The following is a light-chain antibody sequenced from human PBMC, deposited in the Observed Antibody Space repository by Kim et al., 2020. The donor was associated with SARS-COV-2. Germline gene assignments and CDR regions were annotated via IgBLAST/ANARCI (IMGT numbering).Light chain of an antibody. CDR3: SSYSSNTTMV. V-gene: IGLV2-14*03. J-gene: IGLJ3*02. Sequence: GPSITISCTGTNSDVGGYNTVSWYQQHPGKAPKLVTYGVADRPSGVFNRFSGSKSGNTASLTISGLQPEDEADYYCSSYSSNTTMVFGGGTKVTVL. CDR1: NSDVGGYNT. CDR2: GVA.